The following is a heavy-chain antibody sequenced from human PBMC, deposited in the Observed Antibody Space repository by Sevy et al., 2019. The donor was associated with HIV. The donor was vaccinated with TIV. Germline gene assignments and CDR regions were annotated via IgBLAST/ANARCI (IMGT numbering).Heavy chain of an antibody. D-gene: IGHD2-21*02. CDR1: GFMFSNFG. CDR2: ISGSGDPT. CDR3: ARDGTRLQY. Sequence: GSLRLSCVVSGFMFSNFGMNWVRQVPGKGLEWVAYISGSGDPTKYAESVKGRFTVSRDKAQNALFLQMNSLRDDDTGVYFCARDGTRLQYWGQGTLVTVSS. J-gene: IGHJ4*02. V-gene: IGHV3-48*02.